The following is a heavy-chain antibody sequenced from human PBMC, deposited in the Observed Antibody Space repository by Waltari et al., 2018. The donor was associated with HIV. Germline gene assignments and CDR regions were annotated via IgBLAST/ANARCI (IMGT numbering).Heavy chain of an antibody. V-gene: IGHV4-38-2*01. CDR1: GYSISSGYS. CDR3: ARYAKWEPFFY. J-gene: IGHJ4*02. D-gene: IGHD1-26*01. CDR2: ISHSGST. Sequence: QVQLQESGPGLVKPSETLSLTCAVSGYSISSGYSWGWIRHPPGKGLEWIGSISHSGSTYYNPSLKSRVTISVDTSKNQFSLKLSSVTAADTAVYYCARYAKWEPFFYWGQGTLVTVSS.